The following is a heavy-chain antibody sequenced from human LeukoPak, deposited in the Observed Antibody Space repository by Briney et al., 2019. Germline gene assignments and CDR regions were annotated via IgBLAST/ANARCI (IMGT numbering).Heavy chain of an antibody. CDR2: IIPIFGTA. CDR1: GGTFSSYA. J-gene: IGHJ6*03. CDR3: ARGDYYDFWSGYPSYYYYYMDV. Sequence: SVKVSCKASGGTFSSYAISWVRQAPGQGLEWMGGIIPIFGTANYAQKFQGRVTITADESTSTAYMELSSLRSEDTAVYYCARGDYYDFWSGYPSYYYYYMDVWGKGTTVTVSS. V-gene: IGHV1-69*13. D-gene: IGHD3-3*01.